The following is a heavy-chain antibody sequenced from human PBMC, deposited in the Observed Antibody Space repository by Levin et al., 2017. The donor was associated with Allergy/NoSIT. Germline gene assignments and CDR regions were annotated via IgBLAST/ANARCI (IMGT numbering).Heavy chain of an antibody. CDR1: GFTFNKFG. CDR2: SSNDGNNQ. CDR3: AKGGSCDS. Sequence: GGSLRLSCAASGFTFNKFGMHWVRRAPGKGLEWLTLSSNDGNNQFYADSVKGRLTVSRDNSKNTVILQMNALRPDDSAVYYCAKGGSCDSWGQGTLVTVSS. V-gene: IGHV3-30*18. J-gene: IGHJ4*02. D-gene: IGHD3-16*01.